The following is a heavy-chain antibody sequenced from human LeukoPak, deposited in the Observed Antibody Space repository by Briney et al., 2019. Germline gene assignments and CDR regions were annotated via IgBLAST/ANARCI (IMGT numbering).Heavy chain of an antibody. CDR3: ARGYSSGYDP. D-gene: IGHD6-19*01. Sequence: ASETLSLTCSVSGDSITGYYWGWIRQPPGKGLEWIGEINHSGSTNYNPSLKSRVAISVDTSKNQFSLKLSSVTAADTAVYYCARGYSSGYDPWGQGTLVTVSS. J-gene: IGHJ5*02. V-gene: IGHV4-34*01. CDR2: INHSGST. CDR1: GDSITGYY.